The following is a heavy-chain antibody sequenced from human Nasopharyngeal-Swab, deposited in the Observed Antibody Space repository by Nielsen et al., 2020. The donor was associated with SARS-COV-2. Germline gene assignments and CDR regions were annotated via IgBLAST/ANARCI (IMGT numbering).Heavy chain of an antibody. CDR1: GFTFSSYA. J-gene: IGHJ5*02. D-gene: IGHD1-14*01. Sequence: GESLNISCASSGFTFSSYAMSWVRQAPGKGLEWVSAIRGSGGSTYYADSVKGRFTITRDNSKNTLYLQMNSLRAEDTAVYYCAKSTTGNWFDPWGQGTLVTVSS. V-gene: IGHV3-23*01. CDR3: AKSTTGNWFDP. CDR2: IRGSGGST.